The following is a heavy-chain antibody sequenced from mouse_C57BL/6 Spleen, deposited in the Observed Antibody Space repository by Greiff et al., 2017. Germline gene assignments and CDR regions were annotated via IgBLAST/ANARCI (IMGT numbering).Heavy chain of an antibody. D-gene: IGHD2-3*01. CDR1: GYAFSSYW. V-gene: IGHV1-80*01. CDR3: ARWHYDGYYFDY. J-gene: IGHJ2*01. CDR2: IYPGDGDT. Sequence: QVQLQQSGAELVKPGASVKISCKASGYAFSSYWMNWVKQRPGKGLEWIGQIYPGDGDTNYNGKFKGKATLTADKSSSTAYMQLSSLTSEDSAVYFCARWHYDGYYFDYWGQGTTLTVSS.